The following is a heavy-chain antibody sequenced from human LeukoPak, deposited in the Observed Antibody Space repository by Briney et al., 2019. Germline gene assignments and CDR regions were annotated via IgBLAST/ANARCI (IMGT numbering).Heavy chain of an antibody. CDR3: ARANALYCSSTSCLFDY. J-gene: IGHJ4*02. V-gene: IGHV1-2*02. Sequence: PQASVKVSCKASGYTFTGYYMHWVRQAPGQGLEWMAWINPNSGGTYYAQNFHDRITMTRDTSISTAYMELSRLRSDDTAIYYCARANALYCSSTSCLFDYWGQGTLVTVSS. CDR1: GYTFTGYY. D-gene: IGHD2-2*01. CDR2: INPNSGGT.